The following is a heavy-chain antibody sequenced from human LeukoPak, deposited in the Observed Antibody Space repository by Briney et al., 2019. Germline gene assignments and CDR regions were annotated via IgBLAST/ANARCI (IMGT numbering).Heavy chain of an antibody. Sequence: GASVKVSCKASGGTFSSYAISWVRQAPGQGLEWMGGIIPIFGTANYAQKFQGRVTITADESTSTAYMELSSLRSEDTAVYYYASSDYGEYYFDYWGQGTLVTVSS. CDR1: GGTFSSYA. J-gene: IGHJ4*02. D-gene: IGHD4-17*01. CDR3: ASSDYGEYYFDY. V-gene: IGHV1-69*13. CDR2: IIPIFGTA.